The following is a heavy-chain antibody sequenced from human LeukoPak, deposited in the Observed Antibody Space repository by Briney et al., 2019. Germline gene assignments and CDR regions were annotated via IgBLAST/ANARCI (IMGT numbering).Heavy chain of an antibody. Sequence: PSETLSLTCTVSGGSISSYYWSWIRQPPGKGLEWIGNIYYSGSTDYNPSLKSRVTISVDTSKNQLSLKLSSVTAADTAVYYCARHYGSGTYPLDYWGQGTLVTVSS. J-gene: IGHJ4*02. CDR1: GGSISSYY. CDR3: ARHYGSGTYPLDY. CDR2: IYYSGST. V-gene: IGHV4-59*01. D-gene: IGHD3-10*01.